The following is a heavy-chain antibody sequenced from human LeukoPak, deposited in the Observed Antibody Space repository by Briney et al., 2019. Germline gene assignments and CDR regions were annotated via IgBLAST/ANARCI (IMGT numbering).Heavy chain of an antibody. CDR3: ARGLWSEDNWFDP. J-gene: IGHJ5*02. V-gene: IGHV1-8*02. CDR2: MNPNSGNT. D-gene: IGHD1-1*01. Sequence: RASVKVSCKASGYTFTSYDINWVRQATGQGLEWMGWMNPNSGNTGYAQKFQGRVTMTRNTSISTAYMELSSLRSEDTAVYYCARGLWSEDNWFDPWGQGTLVTVSS. CDR1: GYTFTSYD.